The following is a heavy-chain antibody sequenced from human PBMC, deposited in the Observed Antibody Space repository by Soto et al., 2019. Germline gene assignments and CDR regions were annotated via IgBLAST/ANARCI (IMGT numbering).Heavy chain of an antibody. J-gene: IGHJ4*02. CDR1: GYTLTELS. CDR2: FDPEDGET. V-gene: IGHV1-24*01. Sequence: ASVKVSCKVSGYTLTELSMHWVRQAPGKGLEWMGGFDPEDGETIYAQKFQGRVTMTEDTSTDTAYMELSSLRSEDTAVYYCATLGYCSGGSCRNNYYFDYWSRG. D-gene: IGHD2-15*01. CDR3: ATLGYCSGGSCRNNYYFDY.